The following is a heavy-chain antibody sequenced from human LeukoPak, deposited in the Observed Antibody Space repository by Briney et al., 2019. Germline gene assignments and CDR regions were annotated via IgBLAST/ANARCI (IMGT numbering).Heavy chain of an antibody. Sequence: SETLSLTCSVSGGSISNYYWSWIRQPPGKGLEWIGYIYYNGDTEYNPSLKSRVIISVDTSKNQLSLKLSSVTAADTAVYYCARQPGGTAAFDIWRQGTMVTVSS. D-gene: IGHD1-1*01. CDR1: GGSISNYY. V-gene: IGHV4-59*08. J-gene: IGHJ3*02. CDR2: IYYNGDT. CDR3: ARQPGGTAAFDI.